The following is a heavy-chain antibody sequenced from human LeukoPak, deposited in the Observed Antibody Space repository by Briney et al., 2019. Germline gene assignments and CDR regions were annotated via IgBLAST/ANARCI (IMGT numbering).Heavy chain of an antibody. J-gene: IGHJ4*02. CDR2: IYTSGST. Sequence: SETLSLTCTVSGGSISRYYWSWIRQPAGKGLEWIGRIYTSGSTNYNPSLKSRVTMSVDTSKNQFSLKLSSVTAADTAVYYCAARYSSGWYVYWGQGTLVTVSS. CDR3: AARYSSGWYVY. V-gene: IGHV4-4*07. D-gene: IGHD6-19*01. CDR1: GGSISRYY.